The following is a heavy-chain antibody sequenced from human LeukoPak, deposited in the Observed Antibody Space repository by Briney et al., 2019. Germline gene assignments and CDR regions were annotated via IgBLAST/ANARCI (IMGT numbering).Heavy chain of an antibody. CDR2: IYYSGST. CDR1: GGSIISGGSR. Sequence: SQTLSLTCNVSGGSIISGGSRWSWIRQHPGKGLEWIGYIYYSGSTYYNPSLESRLTMSVDTSKNQFSLHLTSVTAADTAVYYCARDWGTYFDYWGQGTLVTVSS. D-gene: IGHD7-27*01. CDR3: ARDWGTYFDY. V-gene: IGHV4-31*03. J-gene: IGHJ4*02.